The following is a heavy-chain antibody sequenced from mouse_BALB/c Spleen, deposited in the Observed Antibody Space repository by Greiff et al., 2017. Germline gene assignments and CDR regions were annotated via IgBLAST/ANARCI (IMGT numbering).Heavy chain of an antibody. D-gene: IGHD2-14*01. V-gene: IGHV5-6*01. CDR2: ISSGGSYT. Sequence: DVHLVESGGDLVKPGGSLKLSCAASGFTFSSYGMSWVRQTPDKRLEWVATISSGGSYTYYPDSVKGRFTISRDNAKNTLYLQMSSLKSEDTAMYYCARHGSRYGGDYYAMDYWGQGTSVTVSS. CDR3: ARHGSRYGGDYYAMDY. J-gene: IGHJ4*01. CDR1: GFTFSSYG.